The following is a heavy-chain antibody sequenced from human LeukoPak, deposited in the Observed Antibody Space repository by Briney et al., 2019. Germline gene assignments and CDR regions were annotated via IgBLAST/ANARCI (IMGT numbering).Heavy chain of an antibody. V-gene: IGHV4-59*01. J-gene: IGHJ4*02. Sequence: SETLSLTCTVSGGSISSYYWNWIRQPPGKGLEWIGYIYNTGSTSNNPSLKSRVTISVDTSKKHFSLRLSSVTAPDTAVYYCARTLPFNTAPGYFDYWGQGTLVTVSS. CDR3: ARTLPFNTAPGYFDY. D-gene: IGHD5-18*01. CDR1: GGSISSYY. CDR2: IYNTGST.